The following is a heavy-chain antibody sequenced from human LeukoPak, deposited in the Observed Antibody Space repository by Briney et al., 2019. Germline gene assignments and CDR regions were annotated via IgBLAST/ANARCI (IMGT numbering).Heavy chain of an antibody. V-gene: IGHV3-53*01. CDR2: IYSGGST. CDR3: ARDGTPIHGSGWVYMDV. CDR1: GFTVSSND. D-gene: IGHD6-25*01. J-gene: IGHJ6*04. Sequence: GGSLRLSCAASGFTVSSNDMSWVRQAPGKGLECISVIYSGGSTDYADSVKGRLTISRDNSKNTLYLQMNSLRAEDTAVYYCARDGTPIHGSGWVYMDVWGKGTTVTISS.